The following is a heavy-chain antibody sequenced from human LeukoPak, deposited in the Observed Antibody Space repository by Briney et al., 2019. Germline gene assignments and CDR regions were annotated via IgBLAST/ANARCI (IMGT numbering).Heavy chain of an antibody. D-gene: IGHD5-18*01. CDR3: ARDRKRGYSYSPGMDV. CDR2: ISSSSSYI. V-gene: IGHV3-21*01. J-gene: IGHJ6*02. CDR1: GFTFSSYS. Sequence: GGSLRLSYAASGFTFSSYSMNWVRQAPGKGLEWVSSISSSSSYIYYADSVKGRFTISRDNAKNSLYLQMNSLRAEDTAVYYCARDRKRGYSYSPGMDVWGQGTTVTVSS.